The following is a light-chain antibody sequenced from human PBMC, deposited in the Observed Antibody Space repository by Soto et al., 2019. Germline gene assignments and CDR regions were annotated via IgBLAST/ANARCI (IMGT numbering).Light chain of an antibody. CDR2: EVS. Sequence: QSALTQPASVSGSPGQSITISCTGTSSDVGGYNYVSWYQQHPGKAPKLMIYEVSNRPSGVSNRFSGSKSGNTASLTISGLQAEGEADYYCSSYTSSSTRVVFGGGTQLTVL. V-gene: IGLV2-14*01. J-gene: IGLJ2*01. CDR3: SSYTSSSTRVV. CDR1: SSDVGGYNY.